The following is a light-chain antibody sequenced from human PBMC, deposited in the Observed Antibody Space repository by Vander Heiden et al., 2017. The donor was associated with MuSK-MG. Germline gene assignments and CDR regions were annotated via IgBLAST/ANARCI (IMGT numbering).Light chain of an antibody. V-gene: IGKV1-39*01. J-gene: IGKJ2*01. CDR1: QNIGNS. Sequence: DIQMTQSPSSLSASVGDRVSITCRASQNIGNSLNWYQQKPGKAPKLLIYGASTLQSGVPSRFSGSGSGTDFTLTISSLQPEDFATYYCQQSYATLYTFGQGAKLEIK. CDR2: GAS. CDR3: QQSYATLYT.